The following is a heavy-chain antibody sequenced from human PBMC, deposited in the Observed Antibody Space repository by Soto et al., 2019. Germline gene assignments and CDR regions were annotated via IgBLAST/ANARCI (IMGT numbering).Heavy chain of an antibody. CDR2: INAGNGNT. D-gene: IGHD2-15*01. Sequence: QVQLVQSGAEEKKPGASVKVSCKASGYTFTSYAMHWVRQAPGQRLEWMGWINAGNGNTKYSQKFQGRVTITRDTSASTADTELSSLRSEDTAVYYCARGTVVTHFDYWGQGTLVTVSS. V-gene: IGHV1-3*05. J-gene: IGHJ4*02. CDR1: GYTFTSYA. CDR3: ARGTVVTHFDY.